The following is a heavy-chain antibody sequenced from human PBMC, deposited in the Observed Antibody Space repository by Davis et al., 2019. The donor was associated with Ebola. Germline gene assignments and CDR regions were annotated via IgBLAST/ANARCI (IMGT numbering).Heavy chain of an antibody. D-gene: IGHD3-10*01. J-gene: IGHJ3*01. V-gene: IGHV3-21*01. CDR2: INAGSNYI. Sequence: GGSLRLSCAASGFIFSEYSLSWVRQAPGKGLEWVSSINAGSNYIFYGDSVKGRFTISRDNAQNSLVLQMDSLTAEDTAVYYCARERGPYILGWFEPFDVWGQGTRVTVSS. CDR1: GFIFSEYS. CDR3: ARERGPYILGWFEPFDV.